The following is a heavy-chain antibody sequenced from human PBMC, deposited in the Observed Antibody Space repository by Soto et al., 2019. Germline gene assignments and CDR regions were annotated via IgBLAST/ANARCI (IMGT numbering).Heavy chain of an antibody. J-gene: IGHJ6*02. D-gene: IGHD2-15*01. CDR2: IVVASGQT. CDR1: GPGFISSG. V-gene: IGHV1-58*02. Sequence: GASVKVSCKASGPGFISSGIQWVRQAHGQRLEWIGWIVVASGQTNYAQNLRGRVAITRDTSTATAYIELTGLTSEDTAVYFCSADRPDIGVGWWVWGQGTTVTVSS. CDR3: SADRPDIGVGWWV.